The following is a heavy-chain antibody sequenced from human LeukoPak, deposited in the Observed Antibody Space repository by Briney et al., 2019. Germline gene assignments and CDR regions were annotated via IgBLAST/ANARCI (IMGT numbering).Heavy chain of an antibody. V-gene: IGHV1-46*01. CDR3: ARVPYSSGWYDY. CDR2: INPSGGST. D-gene: IGHD6-19*01. Sequence: GASVKVSCKASGYTFTSYYMHWVRQAPGQGLERMGIINPSGGSTSYAQKFQGRVTMTRDMSTSTVYMELSSLRSEDTAVYYCARVPYSSGWYDYWGQGTLVTVSS. J-gene: IGHJ4*02. CDR1: GYTFTSYY.